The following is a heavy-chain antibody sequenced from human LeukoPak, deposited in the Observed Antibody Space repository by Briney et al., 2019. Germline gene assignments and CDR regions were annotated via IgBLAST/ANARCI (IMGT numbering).Heavy chain of an antibody. Sequence: GGSLRLSCAASGFTFSSYGMHWVRQAPGKGLEWVAVIWYDGSNKYYADSVKGRFTISRDNSKNTLYLQMNSLRAEDTAVYYCATEVAIAAAGPDFDYWGQGTLVTVSS. CDR1: GFTFSSYG. V-gene: IGHV3-30*02. CDR3: ATEVAIAAAGPDFDY. J-gene: IGHJ4*02. CDR2: IWYDGSNK. D-gene: IGHD6-13*01.